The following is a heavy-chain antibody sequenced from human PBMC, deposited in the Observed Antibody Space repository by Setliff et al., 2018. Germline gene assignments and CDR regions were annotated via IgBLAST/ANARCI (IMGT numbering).Heavy chain of an antibody. J-gene: IGHJ5*02. CDR2: IYTSGST. CDR3: ARHVYGSGSYYNWFDP. D-gene: IGHD3-10*01. Sequence: SETLSLTCTVSGGSISSGSYYWSWIRQPAGKGLEWIGRIYTSGSTNYNPSLKSRVTISVDTSKNQFSLKLSSVTAADTAVYYCARHVYGSGSYYNWFDPWGQGTLVTVSS. V-gene: IGHV4-61*02. CDR1: GGSISSGSYY.